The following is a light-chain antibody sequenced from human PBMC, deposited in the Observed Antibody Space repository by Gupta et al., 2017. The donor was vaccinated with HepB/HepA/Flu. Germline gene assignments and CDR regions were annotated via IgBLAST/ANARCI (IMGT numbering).Light chain of an antibody. CDR3: QQYHSFPLT. V-gene: IGKV1-5*03. CDR1: QAIGDW. CDR2: KVS. J-gene: IGKJ4*01. Sequence: DIQMTQSPSTLSASVGDRVTITCRASQAIGDWLAWFQQKTGRAPHLLMYKVSTLQSGVPSRFSGSGSDTEFTLTISSLQPDDFATYYCQQYHSFPLTFGGGTXVEVE.